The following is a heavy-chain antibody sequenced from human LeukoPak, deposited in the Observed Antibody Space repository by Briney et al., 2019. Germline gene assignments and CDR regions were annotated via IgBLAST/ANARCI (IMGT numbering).Heavy chain of an antibody. Sequence: SETLSLTCAVYGGSFSGYYWSWIRQPPGKGLEWIGEINHSGSTNYNPSLKSRVTISVGTSKNQFSLKLSSVTAADTAVYYCARGLRGYGLDYWGQGTLVTVSS. CDR1: GGSFSGYY. CDR3: ARGLRGYGLDY. CDR2: INHSGST. J-gene: IGHJ4*02. D-gene: IGHD5-12*01. V-gene: IGHV4-34*01.